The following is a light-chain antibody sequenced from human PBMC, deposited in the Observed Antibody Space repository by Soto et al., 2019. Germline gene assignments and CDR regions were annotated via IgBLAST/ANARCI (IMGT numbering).Light chain of an antibody. V-gene: IGKV1-5*01. CDR1: QSISSW. CDR3: QQYNSYPWT. CDR2: DAY. Sequence: DIQMTQSPSTLSASVGDRSTITCLASQSISSWLAWYQQKPGKAPKLLIYDAYSLESGVTSRFSGSGSGTEFTLTITSLQPDDFATYYCQQYNSYPWTFGQGTQVDIK. J-gene: IGKJ1*01.